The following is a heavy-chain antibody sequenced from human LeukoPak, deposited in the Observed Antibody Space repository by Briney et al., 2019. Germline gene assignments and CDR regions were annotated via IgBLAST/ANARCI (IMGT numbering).Heavy chain of an antibody. J-gene: IGHJ6*03. Sequence: ASVKVSCKVSGYTLTELSMHWVRQAPGQGLEWMGWINPNSGGTNYAQKFQGRVTMTRDTSISTAYMELSRLRSDDTAVYYCARSGSLATRYYYYMDVWGKGTTVTISS. CDR1: GYTLTELS. D-gene: IGHD2-15*01. CDR2: INPNSGGT. V-gene: IGHV1-2*02. CDR3: ARSGSLATRYYYYMDV.